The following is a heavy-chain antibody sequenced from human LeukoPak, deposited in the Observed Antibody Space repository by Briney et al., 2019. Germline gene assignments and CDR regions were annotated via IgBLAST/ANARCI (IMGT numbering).Heavy chain of an antibody. CDR3: ARNVEYSSSSGGLDFDY. D-gene: IGHD6-6*01. Sequence: KTSETLSLTCTVSGGSISSGGYYWSWIGQPPGKGPEWIGYIYHSGSTCYNPSLKSRVTISVDRSKDQFSLKLSSVTAADTAVYYCARNVEYSSSSGGLDFDYWGQGTLVTVSS. V-gene: IGHV4-30-2*01. CDR2: IYHSGST. CDR1: GGSISSGGYY. J-gene: IGHJ4*02.